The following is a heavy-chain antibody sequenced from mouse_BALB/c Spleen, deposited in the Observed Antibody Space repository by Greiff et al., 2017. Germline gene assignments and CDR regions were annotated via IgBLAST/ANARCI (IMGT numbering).Heavy chain of an antibody. Sequence: EVNVVESGGGLVQPKGSLKLSCAASGFTFNTYAMNWVRQAPGKGLEWVARIRSKSNNYATYYADSVKDRFTISRDDSQSMLYLQMNNLKTEDTAMYYCVRHAGSSYLYAMDYWGQGTSVTVSS. CDR2: IRSKSNNYAT. CDR3: VRHAGSSYLYAMDY. D-gene: IGHD1-1*01. CDR1: GFTFNTYA. J-gene: IGHJ4*01. V-gene: IGHV10-1*02.